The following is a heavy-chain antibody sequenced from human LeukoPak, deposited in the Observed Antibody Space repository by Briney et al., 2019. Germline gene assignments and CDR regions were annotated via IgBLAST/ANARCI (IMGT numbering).Heavy chain of an antibody. CDR2: IIPILSIA. J-gene: IGHJ6*02. Sequence: ASVKVSCKASGGTFSSYAISWVRQAPGQGLEWMGRIIPILSIANYAQKFQGRVTITADKSTSTAYMELSSLRSEDTAVYYCAREVEQQLVRYGMDVWGQGTTVTVSS. D-gene: IGHD6-13*01. CDR3: AREVEQQLVRYGMDV. V-gene: IGHV1-69*04. CDR1: GGTFSSYA.